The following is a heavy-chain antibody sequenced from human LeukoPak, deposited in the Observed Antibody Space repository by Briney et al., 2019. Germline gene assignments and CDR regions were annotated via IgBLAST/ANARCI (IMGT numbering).Heavy chain of an antibody. Sequence: SETLSLTCTVSGGSISSGSYYWSWIRQPAGKGLEWIGRIYTSGSTNYNPSLKSRVTISVDASKNQFSLKLSSVTAADTAVYYCARGQVSLYDFWSGYCDYWGQGTLVTVSS. CDR2: IYTSGST. CDR1: GGSISSGSYY. V-gene: IGHV4-61*02. CDR3: ARGQVSLYDFWSGYCDY. J-gene: IGHJ4*02. D-gene: IGHD3-3*01.